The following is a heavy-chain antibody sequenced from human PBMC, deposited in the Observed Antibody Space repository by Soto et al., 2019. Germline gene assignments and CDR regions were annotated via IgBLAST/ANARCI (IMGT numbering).Heavy chain of an antibody. CDR1: GYTFTSYG. D-gene: IGHD3-22*01. Sequence: QVQLVQSGAEVKKPGASVKVSCKASGYTFTSYGISWVRQAPGQGLEWMGWISAYNGNTNYAPKLQGRVTMTTDTSTSTAYMELRSLRSDDTAVYSCARDPVHGSDASSGYSRDAFDIWGQGTMVTVSS. CDR2: ISAYNGNT. V-gene: IGHV1-18*01. CDR3: ARDPVHGSDASSGYSRDAFDI. J-gene: IGHJ3*02.